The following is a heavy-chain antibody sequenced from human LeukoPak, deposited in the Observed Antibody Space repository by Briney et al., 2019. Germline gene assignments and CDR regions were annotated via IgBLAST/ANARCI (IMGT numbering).Heavy chain of an antibody. D-gene: IGHD1-26*01. J-gene: IGHJ4*02. CDR1: GFTFSRYG. CDR2: ISGSGGRT. CDR3: AKDLRGSGSRAYYYFDY. V-gene: IGHV3-23*01. Sequence: GGSLRLSCAASGFTFSRYGMSWVRQAPGKGLEWVSGISGSGGRTYYADSVKGRFTISRDNSKNTLYLQMNSLRAEDTAVYYCAKDLRGSGSRAYYYFDYWGQGTLVTVSS.